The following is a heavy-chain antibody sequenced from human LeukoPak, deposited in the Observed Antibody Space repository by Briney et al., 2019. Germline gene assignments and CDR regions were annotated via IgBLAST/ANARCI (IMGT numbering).Heavy chain of an antibody. V-gene: IGHV4-34*01. Sequence: GSLRLSCAASGFAFSNYGINWVRQPPGKGLEWIGEINHSGSTNYNPSLKSRVTISVDTSKNQFSLKLSSVTAADTAVYYCARRPLGYCSSTSCYAHFDYWGQGTLVTVSS. CDR3: ARRPLGYCSSTSCYAHFDY. J-gene: IGHJ4*02. D-gene: IGHD2-2*01. CDR2: INHSGST. CDR1: GFAFSNYG.